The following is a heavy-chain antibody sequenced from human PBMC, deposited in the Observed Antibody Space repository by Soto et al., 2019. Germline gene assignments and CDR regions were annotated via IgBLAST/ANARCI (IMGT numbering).Heavy chain of an antibody. CDR3: AKDRKSGSGWYWDY. J-gene: IGHJ4*02. V-gene: IGHV3-23*01. Sequence: VQVLESGGGLVQPGGSLRLSCAVSRFTFSSYAMSWVRQAPGKGLEWVSGISGSGGSTYSADSVKGRFTISRDNSKNTLYLQMNSLRAEDTAVYYCAKDRKSGSGWYWDYWGQGTLVTVSS. CDR2: ISGSGGST. CDR1: RFTFSSYA. D-gene: IGHD6-19*01.